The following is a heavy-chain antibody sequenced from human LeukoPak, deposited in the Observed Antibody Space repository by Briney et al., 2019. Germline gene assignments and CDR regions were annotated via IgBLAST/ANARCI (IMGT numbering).Heavy chain of an antibody. CDR2: INHSGGT. V-gene: IGHV4-34*01. CDR3: ARGYCSSTSCYTPRGYFQH. CDR1: GGSFSGYY. Sequence: PSETLSLTCAVYGGSFSGYYWSWIRQPPGKGLEWIGEINHSGGTNYNPSLKSRVTISVDTSKNQFSLKLSSVTAADTAVYYCARGYCSSTSCYTPRGYFQHWGQGTLVTVSA. J-gene: IGHJ1*01. D-gene: IGHD2-2*02.